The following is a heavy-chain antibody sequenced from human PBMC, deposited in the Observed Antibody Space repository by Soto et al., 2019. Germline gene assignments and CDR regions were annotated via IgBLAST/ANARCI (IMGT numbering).Heavy chain of an antibody. CDR1: GGSISSYY. CDR2: IYYSGST. Sequence: SETLSLTCTVSGGSISSYYWSWIRQPPGKGLEWIGYIYYSGSTNYNPSLKSRVTISVDTSKNQFSLKLSSVTAADTAVYYCARKGIVATTGASGFDIWGQGTMVTVSS. CDR3: ARKGIVATTGASGFDI. D-gene: IGHD5-12*01. J-gene: IGHJ3*02. V-gene: IGHV4-59*01.